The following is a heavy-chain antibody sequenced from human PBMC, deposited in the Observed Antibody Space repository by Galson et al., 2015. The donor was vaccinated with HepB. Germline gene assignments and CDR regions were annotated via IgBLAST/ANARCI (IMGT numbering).Heavy chain of an antibody. CDR1: GGTFSSYA. CDR2: IIPIFGTA. D-gene: IGHD1-26*01. V-gene: IGHV1-69*13. J-gene: IGHJ4*02. CDR3: ARAGGPEWGGWELLRPFDY. Sequence: SVKVSCKASGGTFSSYAISWVRQAPGQGLEWMGGIIPIFGTANYAQKFQGRVTITADESTSTAYMELSSLRSEDTAVYYCARAGGPEWGGWELLRPFDYWGQGTLVTVSS.